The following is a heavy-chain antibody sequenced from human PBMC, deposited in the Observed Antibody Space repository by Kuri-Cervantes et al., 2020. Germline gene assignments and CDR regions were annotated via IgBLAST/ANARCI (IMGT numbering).Heavy chain of an antibody. D-gene: IGHD2-8*01. CDR1: GFTFDDYA. V-gene: IGHV3-9*01. Sequence: SLKISCAAFGFTFDDYAMHWVRQAPGKGLEWVSGISWNSGSIGYADSVKGRFTISRDNSKNTLYLQMNSLRAEDTAVYYCAKDQVYNWFDPWGQGTLVTVSS. CDR3: AKDQVYNWFDP. J-gene: IGHJ5*02. CDR2: ISWNSGSI.